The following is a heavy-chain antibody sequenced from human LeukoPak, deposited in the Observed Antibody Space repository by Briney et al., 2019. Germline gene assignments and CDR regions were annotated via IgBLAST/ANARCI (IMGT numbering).Heavy chain of an antibody. CDR1: GFIFSHHG. Sequence: GGTLRLSCAGSGFIFSHHGMNWVRQAPGKGLEWVSGIRTDGVTTYYADSVKGRFTISRDNAKNTLYLQMNSLRAEDTAVYYCARDAFDIWGQGTMVTVSS. CDR2: IRTDGVTT. CDR3: ARDAFDI. V-gene: IGHV3-74*01. J-gene: IGHJ3*02.